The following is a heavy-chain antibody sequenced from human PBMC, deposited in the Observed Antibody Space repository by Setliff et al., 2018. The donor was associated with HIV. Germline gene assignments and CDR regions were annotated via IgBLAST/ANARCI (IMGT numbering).Heavy chain of an antibody. D-gene: IGHD3-10*01. CDR2: IWYDGSNK. CDR1: GFTFSSYG. CDR3: TRYGSGRSAGNNYYYNYMDV. Sequence: GGSLRLSCAASGFTFSSYGMHWVRQAPGKGLEWVAVIWYDGSNKYYADPVKGRFTIFRDNSKNTLFLQMNSLRPEDTAVYYCTRYGSGRSAGNNYYYNYMDVWGKGTTVTGSS. J-gene: IGHJ6*03. V-gene: IGHV3-33*08.